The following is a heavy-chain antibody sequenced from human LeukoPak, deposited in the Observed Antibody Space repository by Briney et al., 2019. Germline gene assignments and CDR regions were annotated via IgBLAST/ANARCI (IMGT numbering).Heavy chain of an antibody. CDR3: AAGLQEGKDPYGRVWYFGL. D-gene: IGHD4-17*01. CDR2: IKEDGSEK. Sequence: GGSLRLSCAASGFTFSSYSMNWVRQAPGKGLEWVANIKEDGSEKYYVDSVKGRFTISRDNAKKSLYLQMNGLRAEDTAVYYCAAGLQEGKDPYGRVWYFGLWGRGTLVTVSS. V-gene: IGHV3-7*01. J-gene: IGHJ2*01. CDR1: GFTFSSYS.